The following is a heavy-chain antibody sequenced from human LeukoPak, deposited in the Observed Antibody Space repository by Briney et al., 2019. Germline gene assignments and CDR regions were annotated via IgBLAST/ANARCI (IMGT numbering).Heavy chain of an antibody. CDR1: GDSINGHY. J-gene: IGHJ4*02. D-gene: IGHD6-19*01. CDR3: ARRDTGWNYCDY. V-gene: IGHV4-59*08. CDR2: IHYKGST. Sequence: SETLSLTCTISGDSINGHYWSWIRQPPGKRLEWIGDIHYKGSTNYNLSLKSRVTISVDTSKNHLSLNLTSVLAADTAIYYCARRDTGWNYCDYWGQGILVAVSS.